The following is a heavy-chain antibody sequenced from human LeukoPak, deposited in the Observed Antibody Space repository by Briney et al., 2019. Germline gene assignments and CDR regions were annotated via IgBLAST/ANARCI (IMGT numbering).Heavy chain of an antibody. CDR1: GYPLTELP. V-gene: IGHV1-24*01. CDR3: ATYYASGGFSY. J-gene: IGHJ4*02. Sequence: ASVKVSCKVSGYPLTELPMHWVRQAPGKGLEWMGGFDREEGQTIYAHKFRGRVTMSEDTSTGTAYMEMISVRSEDTAVYYCATYYASGGFSYWGQGTLVTVSS. CDR2: FDREEGQT. D-gene: IGHD3-10*01.